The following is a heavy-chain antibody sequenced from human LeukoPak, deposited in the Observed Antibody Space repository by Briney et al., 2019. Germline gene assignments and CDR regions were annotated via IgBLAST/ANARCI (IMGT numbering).Heavy chain of an antibody. CDR1: GGSISNYY. Sequence: SETLSLTCTVFGGSISNYYWSWIRQPPGRGLEWIGYIFYSGNTNYNPSLKSRVTISLDTSKSQFSLKLTSVTAADTAVYYCARGSITGVGIPFDYWGQGTLVTVSS. V-gene: IGHV4-59*01. CDR3: ARGSITGVGIPFDY. D-gene: IGHD7-27*01. J-gene: IGHJ4*02. CDR2: IFYSGNT.